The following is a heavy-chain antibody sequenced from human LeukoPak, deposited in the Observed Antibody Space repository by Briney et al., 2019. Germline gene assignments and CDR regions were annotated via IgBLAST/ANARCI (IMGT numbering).Heavy chain of an antibody. CDR2: IYYSGST. Sequence: KSSETLSLTCTVSGGSISSSSYYWGWIRQPPGKGLEWIGSIYYSGSTYYNPSLKSRVTISVDTSKNQFSLKLSSVTAADTAVYYCARDRVVVDPGYYYYYMDVWGKGTTVTVSS. CDR1: GGSISSSSYY. D-gene: IGHD2-15*01. V-gene: IGHV4-39*07. J-gene: IGHJ6*03. CDR3: ARDRVVVDPGYYYYYMDV.